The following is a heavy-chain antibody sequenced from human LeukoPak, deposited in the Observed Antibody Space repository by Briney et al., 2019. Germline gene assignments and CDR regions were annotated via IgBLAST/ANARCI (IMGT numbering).Heavy chain of an antibody. CDR1: GGSISSGDYY. Sequence: SETLSLTCTVSGGSISSGDYYWSWIRQPPGKGLEWTGYIYYSGSTYYNPSLKSRVTISVDTSKNQFSLKLSSVTAAGTAVYYCARVCSGGRIKESFDYWGQGTLVTVSS. D-gene: IGHD2-15*01. CDR2: IYYSGST. V-gene: IGHV4-30-4*01. J-gene: IGHJ4*02. CDR3: ARVCSGGRIKESFDY.